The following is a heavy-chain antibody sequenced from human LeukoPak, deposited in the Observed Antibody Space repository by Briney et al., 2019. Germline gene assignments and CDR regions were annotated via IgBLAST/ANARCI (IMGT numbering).Heavy chain of an antibody. D-gene: IGHD4-17*01. Sequence: ASVKVSCKASGYTFTSYDINWVRQATGQRLEWMGWMNPNSGNTGYAQKFQGRVTMTRNTSISTAYMELSSLRSEDTAVYYCARVSYGDYGYYYYMDVWGKGTTVTISS. CDR2: MNPNSGNT. CDR3: ARVSYGDYGYYYYMDV. V-gene: IGHV1-8*01. J-gene: IGHJ6*03. CDR1: GYTFTSYD.